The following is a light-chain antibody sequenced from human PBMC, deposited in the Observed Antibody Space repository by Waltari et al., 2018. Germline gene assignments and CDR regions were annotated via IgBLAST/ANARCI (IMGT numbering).Light chain of an antibody. CDR3: ASWDDDLSGVV. CDR2: RNN. CDR1: SSNIGSNF. V-gene: IGLV1-47*01. Sequence: QSLLTQPPSASGTPGQRVTISCSGSSSNIGSNFVYWYQQLPGTAPKLLMSRNNQRPSGGPDRIAGSKSGTSASLAISGLRSEDEAEYYCASWDDDLSGVVFGGGTKVTVL. J-gene: IGLJ2*01.